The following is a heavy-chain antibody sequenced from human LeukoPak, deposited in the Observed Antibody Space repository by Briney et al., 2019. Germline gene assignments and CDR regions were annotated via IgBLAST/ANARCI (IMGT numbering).Heavy chain of an antibody. J-gene: IGHJ4*02. D-gene: IGHD3-10*01. Sequence: PGKSLRLSCAASGFTFSSYAMHWVRQAPGKGLEWVAVISYDGSNKYYADSVKGRFTISRDNSKNTLYLQMNSLRAEDTAVYYCAKDSVGEFGERVGSYWGQGTLVTVSS. V-gene: IGHV3-30-3*01. CDR3: AKDSVGEFGERVGSY. CDR2: ISYDGSNK. CDR1: GFTFSSYA.